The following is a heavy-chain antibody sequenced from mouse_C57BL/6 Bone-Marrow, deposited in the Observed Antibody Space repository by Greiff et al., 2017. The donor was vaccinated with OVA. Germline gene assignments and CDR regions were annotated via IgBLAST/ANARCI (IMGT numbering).Heavy chain of an antibody. CDR1: GFNIKDDY. CDR2: IDPENGDT. CDR3: TTPLYGNFDY. V-gene: IGHV14-4*01. D-gene: IGHD2-1*01. J-gene: IGHJ2*01. Sequence: EVQLVESGAELVRPGASVKLSCTASGFNIKDDYMHWVKQRPEQGLEWIGWIDPENGDTEYASKFQGKATITADTSSNTAYLQLSSLTSEDTAVYYCTTPLYGNFDYWGQGTTLTVSS.